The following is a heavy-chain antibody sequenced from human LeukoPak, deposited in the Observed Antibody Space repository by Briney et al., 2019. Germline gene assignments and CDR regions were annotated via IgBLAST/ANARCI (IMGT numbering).Heavy chain of an antibody. Sequence: ASVKVSCKASGYSFNTYYMLWVRQAPGQGLEGMGILNPSSGRTSSAQKFQDRVTMTRDTSTSTVYMELSSLRSEDTAVYYCARESESSLQGLSGYWGQGTLVTVSS. J-gene: IGHJ4*02. V-gene: IGHV1-46*02. CDR3: ARESESSLQGLSGY. D-gene: IGHD3-22*01. CDR2: LNPSSGRT. CDR1: GYSFNTYY.